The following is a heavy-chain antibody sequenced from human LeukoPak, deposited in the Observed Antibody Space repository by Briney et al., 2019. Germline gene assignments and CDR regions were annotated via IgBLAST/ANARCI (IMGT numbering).Heavy chain of an antibody. CDR3: AKDRIEHPSVRGAFDI. CDR2: ISGSGGST. CDR1: GFTFSSYA. V-gene: IGHV3-23*01. Sequence: GGSLRLSCAASGFTFSSYAMSWVRQAPGKGLEWVSAISGSGGSTYYADSVKGRFTISRDNSKNTLYLQMNSLRAEDTAVYYCAKDRIEHPSVRGAFDIWGQGTMVTVSS. J-gene: IGHJ3*02. D-gene: IGHD2-15*01.